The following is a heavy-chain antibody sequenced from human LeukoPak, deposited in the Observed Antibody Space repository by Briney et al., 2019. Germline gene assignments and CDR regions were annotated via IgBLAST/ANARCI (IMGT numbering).Heavy chain of an antibody. CDR3: ARGCGSLSLGY. V-gene: IGHV3-48*04. CDR1: GFTFTSYS. CDR2: ISGSSSAI. Sequence: GGSLRLSCAASGFTFTSYSMNWVRQAPGKGLDWVSYISGSSSAIHYADSVKGRFTISRDNANNSLYLQMNSLRAEDTAVYYCARGCGSLSLGYWGQGTLVAVSS. J-gene: IGHJ4*02. D-gene: IGHD1-26*01.